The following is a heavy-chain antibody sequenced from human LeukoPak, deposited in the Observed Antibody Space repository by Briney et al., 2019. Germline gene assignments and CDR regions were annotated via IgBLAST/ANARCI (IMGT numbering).Heavy chain of an antibody. D-gene: IGHD2-15*01. V-gene: IGHV3-30*18. Sequence: GGSLRLSCAASGFTFSNYDMHWVRQAPGKGLEWVAVISYDGINKYYGDSVKGQSTISRDNSKNTLYLQMNSLRPEDTAVYYCAKSEEDAWSDAFDIWGQGTMVIVSS. CDR3: AKSEEDAWSDAFDI. CDR2: ISYDGINK. CDR1: GFTFSNYD. J-gene: IGHJ3*02.